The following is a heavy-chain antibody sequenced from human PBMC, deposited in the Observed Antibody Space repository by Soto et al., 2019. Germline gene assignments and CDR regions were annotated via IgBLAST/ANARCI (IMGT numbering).Heavy chain of an antibody. J-gene: IGHJ5*02. CDR2: ISGSGGST. V-gene: IGHV3-23*01. CDR1: GFTFSSYA. Sequence: GGSLRLSCAASGFTFSSYAMSWVRQAPGKGLEWVSAISGSGGSTYYADSVKGRFTISRDNAKNSLYLQMNSLRSEDTAVYYCARVFVGFDPWGQGTLVTVSS. CDR3: ARVFVGFDP.